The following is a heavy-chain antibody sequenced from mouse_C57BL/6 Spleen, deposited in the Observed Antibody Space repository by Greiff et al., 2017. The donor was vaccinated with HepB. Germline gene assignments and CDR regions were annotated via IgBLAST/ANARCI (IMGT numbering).Heavy chain of an antibody. CDR3: ARGGIYDGYYEDYFDY. J-gene: IGHJ2*01. D-gene: IGHD2-3*01. CDR1: GYSITSGYY. V-gene: IGHV3-6*01. CDR2: ISYDGSN. Sequence: EVQLVESGPGLVKPSQSLSLTCSVTGYSITSGYYWNWIRQFPGNKLEWMGYISYDGSNNYNPSLKNRISITRETSKNQFFLKLNSVTTEDTATYYCARGGIYDGYYEDYFDYWGQGTTLTVSS.